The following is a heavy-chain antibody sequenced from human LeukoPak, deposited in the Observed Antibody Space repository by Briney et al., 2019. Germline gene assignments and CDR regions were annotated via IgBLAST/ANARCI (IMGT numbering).Heavy chain of an antibody. J-gene: IGHJ6*02. D-gene: IGHD3-9*01. V-gene: IGHV3-20*04. CDR1: GFTFDDYG. CDR2: INWNGGST. CDR3: ARDTVAHYDILTGYYYYYGMDV. Sequence: PGGSLRLACAASGFTFDDYGMSWVRQAPGKGLEWVSGINWNGGSTGYADSVKGRFTISRDNAKNSLYLQMNSLRAEDTAVYYCARDTVAHYDILTGYYYYYGMDVWGQGTTVTVSS.